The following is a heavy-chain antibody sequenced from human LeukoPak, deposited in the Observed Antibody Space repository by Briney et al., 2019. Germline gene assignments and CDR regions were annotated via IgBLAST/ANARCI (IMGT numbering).Heavy chain of an antibody. Sequence: SETLSLTCSVSGGYISSHYWSWIRQPPGKGLEWIGYIYYSGSTNYNPSLMSRVTISVDTSKNQFSLRLSSVTAADTAVYYCARDPNPATYDSSGYRRADAFDIWGQGTMVTVSS. V-gene: IGHV4-59*11. CDR2: IYYSGST. D-gene: IGHD3-22*01. CDR1: GGYISSHY. J-gene: IGHJ3*02. CDR3: ARDPNPATYDSSGYRRADAFDI.